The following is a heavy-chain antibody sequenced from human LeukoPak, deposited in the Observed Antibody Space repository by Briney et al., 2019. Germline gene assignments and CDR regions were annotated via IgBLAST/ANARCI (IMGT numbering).Heavy chain of an antibody. CDR1: GGSISSSSYY. D-gene: IGHD3-22*01. Sequence: SETLSLTCNVSGGSISSSSYYWGWIRQPPGKGLEWIGSIYYSGTTYYNPSLKSRVTMSVDTSKNQFSLKLGSVTAADTAVYYCARQGWDSSGYSPFDYWGQGTLVTVSS. CDR2: IYYSGTT. CDR3: ARQGWDSSGYSPFDY. V-gene: IGHV4-39*01. J-gene: IGHJ4*02.